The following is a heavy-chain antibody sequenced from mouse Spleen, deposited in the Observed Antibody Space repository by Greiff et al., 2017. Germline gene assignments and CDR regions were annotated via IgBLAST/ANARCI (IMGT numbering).Heavy chain of an antibody. CDR3: ARRRYSNFDY. CDR1: GYTFTSYW. CDR2: IDPSDSYT. Sequence: QVQLKQPGAELVRPGTSVKLSCKASGYTFTSYWMHWVKQRPGQGLEWIGVIDPSDSYTNYNQKFKGKATLTVDTSSSTAYMQLSSLTSEDSAVYYCARRRYSNFDYWGQGTTLTVSS. D-gene: IGHD2-5*01. V-gene: IGHV1-59*01. J-gene: IGHJ2*01.